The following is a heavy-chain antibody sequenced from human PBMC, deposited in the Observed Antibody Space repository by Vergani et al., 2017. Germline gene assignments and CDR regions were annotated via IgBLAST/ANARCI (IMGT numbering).Heavy chain of an antibody. CDR2: IYHSGST. J-gene: IGHJ3*02. Sequence: QVQLQESGPGLVKPSQTLSLTCTVSGGSISSGYYWGWIRQPPGKGLEWIGSIYHSGSTYYNPSLKSRVTISVDTSKNQFSLKLSSVTAADTAVYYCARHRYYYDSSGYYYDAFDIWGQGTMVTVSS. CDR1: GGSISSGYY. CDR3: ARHRYYYDSSGYYYDAFDI. V-gene: IGHV4-38-2*02. D-gene: IGHD3-22*01.